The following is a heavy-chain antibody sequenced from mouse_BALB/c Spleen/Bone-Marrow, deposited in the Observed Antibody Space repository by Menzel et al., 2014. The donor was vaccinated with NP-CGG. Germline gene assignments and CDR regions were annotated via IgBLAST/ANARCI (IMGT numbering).Heavy chain of an antibody. CDR1: GFNIKDTY. CDR2: IDPANGNT. J-gene: IGHJ2*01. V-gene: IGHV14-3*02. Sequence: EVQLQQSGAELVKPGASVKLSCTASGFNIKDTYMHWVKQRPEQGLEWIGRIDPANGNTKYDPKFQGKATITVDTSSNTAYLQLSSLTSEDTAVYYRARYDYGGFFDYWGQGTTLTVSS. D-gene: IGHD2-4*01. CDR3: ARYDYGGFFDY.